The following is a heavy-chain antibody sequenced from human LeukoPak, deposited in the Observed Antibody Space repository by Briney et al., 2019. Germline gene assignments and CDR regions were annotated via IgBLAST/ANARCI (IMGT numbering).Heavy chain of an antibody. Sequence: RGESLKISCTASGFTFNDFVMQWVRQVPGKSMEWVGLVTGVGATTDYASSVEGRFTISRDNTQKSLFLEMNNLGTEDTALYYCEKSGLGDHGIFTGRGSPYYYYYLDVWGKGTTVIVS. CDR2: VTGVGATT. V-gene: IGHV3-43*02. J-gene: IGHJ6*03. CDR1: GFTFNDFV. D-gene: IGHD2-21*02. CDR3: EKSGLGDHGIFTGRGSPYYYYYLDV.